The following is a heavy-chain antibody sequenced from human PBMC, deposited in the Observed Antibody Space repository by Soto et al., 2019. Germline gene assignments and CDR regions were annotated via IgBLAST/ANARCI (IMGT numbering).Heavy chain of an antibody. V-gene: IGHV3-48*03. CDR2: ISSSGSTI. Sequence: EVQLVESGGGLVQPGGSLRLSCAASGFTFSSYEMNWVRQAPGKGLEWVSYISSSGSTIYYADSVKGRFTISRDNAKNSLYLQMNSLRAEDTAVYYCARAAYNWNYRGNFDYWGQGTLVTVSS. D-gene: IGHD1-7*01. CDR3: ARAAYNWNYRGNFDY. CDR1: GFTFSSYE. J-gene: IGHJ4*02.